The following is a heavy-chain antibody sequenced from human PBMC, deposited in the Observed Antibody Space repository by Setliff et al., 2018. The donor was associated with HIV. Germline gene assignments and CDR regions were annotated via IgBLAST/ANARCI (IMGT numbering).Heavy chain of an antibody. CDR2: ITGSGGST. D-gene: IGHD3-22*01. CDR3: ARVRDSTGYTASDV. CDR1: GFTFSSYA. V-gene: IGHV3-23*01. Sequence: GGSLRLSCTASGFTFSSYAMNWVRQAPGKGLEWVSSITGSGGSTYHAGSVKGRFTISRDNAKNSVYLQMNSLRAEDTAFYYCARVRDSTGYTASDVWGQGTTVTVSS. J-gene: IGHJ6*02.